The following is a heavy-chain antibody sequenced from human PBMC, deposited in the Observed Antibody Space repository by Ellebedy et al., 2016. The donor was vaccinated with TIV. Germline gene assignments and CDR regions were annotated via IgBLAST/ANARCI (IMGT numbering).Heavy chain of an antibody. J-gene: IGHJ3*02. Sequence: ASVKVSXKASGYTFISYGISRVRQAPGQGLEWMGWISAYNGNTNYAQKLQGRVTMTTDTSTSTAYMELRSLRSDDTAVYYCARQGPYYDSSGYYCDIWGQGTMVTVSS. D-gene: IGHD3-22*01. V-gene: IGHV1-18*01. CDR1: GYTFISYG. CDR2: ISAYNGNT. CDR3: ARQGPYYDSSGYYCDI.